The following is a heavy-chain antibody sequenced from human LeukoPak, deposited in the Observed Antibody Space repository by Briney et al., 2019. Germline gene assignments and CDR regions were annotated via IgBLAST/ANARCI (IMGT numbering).Heavy chain of an antibody. CDR2: IKSKTDGGTT. D-gene: IGHD3-16*01. V-gene: IGHV3-15*01. Sequence: PGGSLRLSCAASGFTFSSYAMHWVRQAPGKGLEWVGRIKSKTDGGTTDYAAPVKGRFTISRDDSKNTLYLQMNSLKTEDTAVYYCTTDYEGKTDYWGQGTLVTVSS. CDR1: GFTFSSYA. J-gene: IGHJ4*02. CDR3: TTDYEGKTDY.